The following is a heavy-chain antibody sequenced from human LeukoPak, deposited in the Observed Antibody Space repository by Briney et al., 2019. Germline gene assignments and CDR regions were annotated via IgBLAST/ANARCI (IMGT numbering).Heavy chain of an antibody. D-gene: IGHD5-18*01. V-gene: IGHV3-30*02. CDR3: ANSQRASYFDY. CDR2: IRYDGNTK. CDR1: GFTFSSYG. J-gene: IGHJ4*02. Sequence: GGSLRLSCAASGFTFSSYGMHWVRQAPGKGLEWVAFIRYDGNTKYYADSVKGRFTISRDNSKNTLYLQMNSLRAEDTAVYYCANSQRASYFDYWGQGTLVTVSS.